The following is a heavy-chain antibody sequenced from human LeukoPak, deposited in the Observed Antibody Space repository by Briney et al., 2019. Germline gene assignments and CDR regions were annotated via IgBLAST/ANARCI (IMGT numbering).Heavy chain of an antibody. CDR3: ARLRYYYCYYMDV. Sequence: ASETLSLTCAVSGYSISSGYYWGWIRQPPGKGLEWIGSIYHSGSTYYNPSLKSRVTISVDTSKNQFSLKLSSVTAADTAVYYCARLRYYYCYYMDVWGKGTTVTVSS. V-gene: IGHV4-38-2*01. CDR2: IYHSGST. CDR1: GYSISSGYY. D-gene: IGHD4-17*01. J-gene: IGHJ6*03.